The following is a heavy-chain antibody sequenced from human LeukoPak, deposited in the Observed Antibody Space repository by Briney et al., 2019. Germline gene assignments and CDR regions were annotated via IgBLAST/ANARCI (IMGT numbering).Heavy chain of an antibody. CDR2: IYSAGNT. V-gene: IGHV3-53*04. CDR3: ARGGTPGYSSGRIDY. J-gene: IGHJ4*02. CDR1: GFTVSSNY. Sequence: GGSLRLTCVASGFTVSSNYMSWVRQAPGKGLEWVSVIYSAGNTYYADSVKGRFTISRHNSENTLYLHMNSLRVEDTAVYFCARGGTPGYSSGRIDYWGQGTLVTVSS. D-gene: IGHD6-19*01.